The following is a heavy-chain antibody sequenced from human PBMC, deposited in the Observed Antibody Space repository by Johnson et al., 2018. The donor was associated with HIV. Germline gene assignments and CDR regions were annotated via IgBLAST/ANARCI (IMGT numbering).Heavy chain of an antibody. CDR1: GFTVSSNY. J-gene: IGHJ3*02. CDR2: ISSSGSTI. Sequence: VQLVESGGGLIQPGGSLRLSCAASGFTVSSNYMSWVRQAPGKGLEWVSYISSSGSTIYYADSVKGRFTVSRDNTKNTLYLQMNSLRAEDTAVYYCAKDELYDILTCHYSPLFDIWGQGTMVTVSS. CDR3: AKDELYDILTCHYSPLFDI. D-gene: IGHD3-9*01. V-gene: IGHV3-48*01.